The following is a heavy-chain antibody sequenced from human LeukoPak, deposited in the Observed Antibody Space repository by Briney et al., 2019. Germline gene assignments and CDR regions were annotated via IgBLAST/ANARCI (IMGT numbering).Heavy chain of an antibody. CDR3: ASSSRYCGGDCYSWYYGMDV. J-gene: IGHJ6*04. Sequence: SGTLSLTCAVSGGSSSSSNWWSWVRQPPGKGLEWIGEIYHSGSTNYDPSLKSRVTISVDKSKNQFSLKLSSVTAADTAVYYCASSSRYCGGDCYSWYYGMDVWGKGTTVTVSS. CDR1: GGSSSSSNW. D-gene: IGHD2-21*02. CDR2: IYHSGST. V-gene: IGHV4-4*02.